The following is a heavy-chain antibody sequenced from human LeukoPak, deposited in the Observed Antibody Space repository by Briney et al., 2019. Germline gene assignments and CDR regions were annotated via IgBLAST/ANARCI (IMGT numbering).Heavy chain of an antibody. D-gene: IGHD3-10*01. V-gene: IGHV4-61*01. Sequence: SETLSLTCTVSGGSISSSSYYWSWIRQPPGKGLEWIGYIYYSGSTNYNPSLKSRVTISVDTSKNQFSLKLSSVTAADTAVYYCAREFYGSGKSWFDPWGQGTLVTVSS. CDR1: GGSISSSSYY. J-gene: IGHJ5*02. CDR3: AREFYGSGKSWFDP. CDR2: IYYSGST.